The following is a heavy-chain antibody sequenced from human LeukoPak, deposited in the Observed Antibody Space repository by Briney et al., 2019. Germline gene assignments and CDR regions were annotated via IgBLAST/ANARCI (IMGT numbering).Heavy chain of an antibody. CDR1: GLTVSSSY. Sequence: SGGSLRLSCAASGLTVSSSYMSWVRQAPGKGLEWVSIIYTDGGTYYADSMKGRFTISRDNSKNTLYLQVNSLRAEDTAMYYCARNILFAFDIWGQGTMVTVSS. J-gene: IGHJ3*02. V-gene: IGHV3-53*01. CDR3: ARNILFAFDI. CDR2: IYTDGGT.